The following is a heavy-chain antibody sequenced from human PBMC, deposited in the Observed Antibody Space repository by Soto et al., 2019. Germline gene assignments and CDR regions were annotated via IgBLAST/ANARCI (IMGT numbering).Heavy chain of an antibody. CDR2: ISSSGNTV. D-gene: IGHD3-10*01. CDR3: ARDSRVYYGSGSSVDG. V-gene: IGHV3-11*01. J-gene: IGHJ4*02. Sequence: RLSCAASGFTFSDYYMSWIRQAPGKGLEWISYISSSGNTVYYADSVEGRFTISRDNAQNSLYLQMNNLRAEDTAVYYCARDSRVYYGSGSSVDGWGQGTLVTVSS. CDR1: GFTFSDYY.